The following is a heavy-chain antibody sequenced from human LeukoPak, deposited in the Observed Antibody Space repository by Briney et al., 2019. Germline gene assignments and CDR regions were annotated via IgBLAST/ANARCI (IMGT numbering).Heavy chain of an antibody. D-gene: IGHD3-9*01. Sequence: GGSLRLSCAASGFTLSSYSMNWVRQAPGKGLEWVSSISSSSSYIYYADSVKGRFTISRGNAKNSLYLQMNSLRAEDTAVYYCARDCRRYFDWPPCDAFDIWGQGTMVTVSS. V-gene: IGHV3-21*01. CDR3: ARDCRRYFDWPPCDAFDI. CDR2: ISSSSSYI. CDR1: GFTLSSYS. J-gene: IGHJ3*02.